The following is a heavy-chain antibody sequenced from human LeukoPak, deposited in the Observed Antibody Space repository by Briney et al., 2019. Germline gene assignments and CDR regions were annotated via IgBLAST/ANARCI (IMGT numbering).Heavy chain of an antibody. CDR3: ARGDNYDSSGYHFDY. CDR2: ISSSSSYI. D-gene: IGHD3-22*01. J-gene: IGHJ4*02. V-gene: IGHV3-21*01. CDR1: GFTFSSYS. Sequence: PGRPLRLSCAASGFTFSSYSMNWVRQAPGKGLEWVSSISSSSSYIYYADSVKGRFTISRDNAKNSLYLQMNSLRAEDTAVYYCARGDNYDSSGYHFDYWGQGTLVTVSS.